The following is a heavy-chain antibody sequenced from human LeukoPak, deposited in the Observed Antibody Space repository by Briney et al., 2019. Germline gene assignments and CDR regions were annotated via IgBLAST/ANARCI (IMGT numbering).Heavy chain of an antibody. CDR2: IIPIFGTA. D-gene: IGHD1-1*01. CDR1: GGTFSSYA. J-gene: IGHJ5*02. V-gene: IGHV1-69*13. CDR3: ARAAHNRNWFDP. Sequence: VKVSCKASGGTFSSYAISWVRQAPGQGLEWMGGIIPIFGTANYAQKFQGRVTITADKSTSTAYMELSSLRSEDTAVYYCARAAHNRNWFDPWGQGTLVTVSS.